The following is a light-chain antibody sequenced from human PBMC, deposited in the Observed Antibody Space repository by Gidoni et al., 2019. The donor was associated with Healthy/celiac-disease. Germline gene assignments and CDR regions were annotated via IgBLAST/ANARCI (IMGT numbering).Light chain of an antibody. J-gene: IGKJ1*01. CDR1: QGIRNG. CDR2: AAS. V-gene: IGKV1-17*01. Sequence: NQMTQSPSSLSAAVGDRVTITCRASQGIRNGLGWYQQKPGKAPKRLIYAASSLQSGVPSRFSGSGSGTEFTLTISSLQPEDFATYYCLQHNSYPWTFGQGTKVEIK. CDR3: LQHNSYPWT.